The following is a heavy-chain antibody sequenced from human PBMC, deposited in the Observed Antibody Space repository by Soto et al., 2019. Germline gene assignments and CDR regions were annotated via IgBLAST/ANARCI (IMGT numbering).Heavy chain of an antibody. J-gene: IGHJ4*02. CDR2: INHSGST. D-gene: IGHD3-3*01. V-gene: IGHV4-34*01. Sequence: SETLSLTCAVYGGSFSGYYWSWIRQPPGKGLEWIGEINHSGSTNYNPSLKSRVTISVDTSKNQFSLKLSSVTAADTAVYYCASRSGVLRIDYWGQGTLVTVSS. CDR3: ASRSGVLRIDY. CDR1: GGSFSGYY.